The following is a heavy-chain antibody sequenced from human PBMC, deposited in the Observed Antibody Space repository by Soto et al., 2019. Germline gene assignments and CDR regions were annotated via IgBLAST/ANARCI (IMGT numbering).Heavy chain of an antibody. CDR3: ARDYCSSTSCYTGYYYGMDV. CDR1: GGTFSSYA. Sequence: SVKVSCKASGGTFSSYAISWVRQAPGQGLEWMGGIIPIFGTANYAQKFQGRVTITADKSTSTAYMELSSLRSEDTAVYYCARDYCSSTSCYTGYYYGMDVWGQGTTVTVSS. CDR2: IIPIFGTA. V-gene: IGHV1-69*06. D-gene: IGHD2-2*02. J-gene: IGHJ6*02.